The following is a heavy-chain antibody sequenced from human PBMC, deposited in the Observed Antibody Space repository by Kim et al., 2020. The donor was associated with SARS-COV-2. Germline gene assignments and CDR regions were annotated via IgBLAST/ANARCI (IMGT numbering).Heavy chain of an antibody. CDR3: ARRLKQWLVDAFDI. CDR2: ISSSSSYT. V-gene: IGHV3-11*03. D-gene: IGHD6-19*01. J-gene: IGHJ3*02. CDR1: GFTFSDYY. Sequence: GGSLRLSCAASGFTFSDYYMSWIRQAPGKGLEWVSYISSSSSYTNYADSVKGRFTISRDNAKNSLYLQMNSLRAEDMVVYYCARRLKQWLVDAFDIWGQGTMVTVSS.